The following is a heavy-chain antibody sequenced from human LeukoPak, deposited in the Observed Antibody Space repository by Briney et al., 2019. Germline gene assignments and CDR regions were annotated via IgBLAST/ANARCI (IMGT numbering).Heavy chain of an antibody. CDR3: AKDGGGDIVVVPAAISPGAFGD. CDR2: IRYDGSNK. J-gene: IGHJ4*02. CDR1: GFTFSSYG. Sequence: PGGSLRLSCAASGFTFSSYGMHWVRQAPGKGLEWVAFIRYDGSNKYYADSVKGRFTISRDNSKNTLYLQMNSLRAEDTAVYYCAKDGGGDIVVVPAAISPGAFGDWGQGTLVTVSS. V-gene: IGHV3-30*02. D-gene: IGHD2-2*01.